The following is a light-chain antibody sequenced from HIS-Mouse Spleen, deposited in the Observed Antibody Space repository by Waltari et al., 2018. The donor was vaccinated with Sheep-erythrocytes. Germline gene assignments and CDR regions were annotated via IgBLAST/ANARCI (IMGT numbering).Light chain of an antibody. CDR2: SNS. Sequence: QSVLTQPPSASGTPGQRVTISCSGSSSNIGSNPVNWYQQLTGTAPKLLIYSNSRRPPGVPARFSGSKSGTSASLAISGLQSEDEADYYCAAWDDSLNGPVFGGGTKLTVL. V-gene: IGLV1-44*01. CDR3: AAWDDSLNGPV. J-gene: IGLJ3*02. CDR1: SSNIGSNP.